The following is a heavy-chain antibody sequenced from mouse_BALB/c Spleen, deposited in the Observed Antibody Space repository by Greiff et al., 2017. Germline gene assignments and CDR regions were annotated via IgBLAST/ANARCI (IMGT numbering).Heavy chain of an antibody. V-gene: IGHV5-17*02. J-gene: IGHJ1*01. CDR1: GFTFSSFG. CDR3: ARKVVEGYFDV. D-gene: IGHD1-1*01. Sequence: EVQGVESGGGLVQPGGSRKLSCAASGFTFSSFGMHWVRQAPEKGLEWVAYISSGSSTIYYADTVKGRFTISRDNPKNTLFLQMTSLRSEDTAMYYCARKVVEGYFDVWGAGTTVTVSS. CDR2: ISSGSSTI.